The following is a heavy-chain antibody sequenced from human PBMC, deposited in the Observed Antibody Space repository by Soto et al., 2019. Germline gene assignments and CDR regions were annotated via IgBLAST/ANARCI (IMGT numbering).Heavy chain of an antibody. CDR2: IKEDGSDK. CDR1: GFHFSSYW. Sequence: EVQLVDSGGGLVQPGGSLRLSCVASGFHFSSYWMSWVRQAPGKGLEWVANIKEDGSDKYYVDSVKGRFTVSRDNAKNSLYLQMNSLRVEDTAVYYCVVVSLADSWGQGTLVTVSS. CDR3: VVVSLADS. J-gene: IGHJ5*02. D-gene: IGHD6-19*01. V-gene: IGHV3-7*01.